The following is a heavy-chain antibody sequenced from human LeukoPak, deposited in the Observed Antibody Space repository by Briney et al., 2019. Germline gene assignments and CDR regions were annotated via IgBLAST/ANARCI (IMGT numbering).Heavy chain of an antibody. CDR2: IYYSGST. J-gene: IGHJ6*03. V-gene: IGHV4-39*01. CDR1: GGAISSSSYY. D-gene: IGHD4-17*01. CDR3: RSATVTPDYYYYYMDV. Sequence: SETLSLTCTVSGGAISSSSYYWGWIRQPPGKGLEWIGSIYYSGSTYHNPSLKSRVTISVDTSKNQFSLKLSSVTAADTAVYYSRSATVTPDYYYYYMDVWGKGTTVTVSS.